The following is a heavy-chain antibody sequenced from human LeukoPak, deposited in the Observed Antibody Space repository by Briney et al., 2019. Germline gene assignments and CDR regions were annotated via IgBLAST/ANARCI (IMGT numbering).Heavy chain of an antibody. D-gene: IGHD2-8*01. CDR2: FSYSGNT. CDR1: GGSMSTYY. CDR3: ACLSSNGRRAFDI. V-gene: IGHV4-59*08. J-gene: IGHJ3*02. Sequence: PSETLSLTCTVSGGSMSTYYWTWIRQPPGKGLEWIGYFSYSGNTNHNPSLKSRVTMSVDTSKSQFSLKLGSVTAADTAVYYCACLSSNGRRAFDIWGQGTMVTVSP.